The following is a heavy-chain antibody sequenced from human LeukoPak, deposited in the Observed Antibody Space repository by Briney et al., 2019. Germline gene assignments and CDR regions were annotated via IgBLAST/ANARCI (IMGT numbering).Heavy chain of an antibody. CDR2: ISAYNGNT. CDR3: ARERWGVVPKESWFDP. V-gene: IGHV1-18*01. Sequence: EASVKVSCKASGYTFTSYGISWVRQAPGQGLEWMGWISAYNGNTNYAQKLQGRVTMTTDTSTSTAYMELSSLRSEDTAVYYCARERWGVVPKESWFDPWGQGTLVTVSS. CDR1: GYTFTSYG. D-gene: IGHD2-2*01. J-gene: IGHJ5*02.